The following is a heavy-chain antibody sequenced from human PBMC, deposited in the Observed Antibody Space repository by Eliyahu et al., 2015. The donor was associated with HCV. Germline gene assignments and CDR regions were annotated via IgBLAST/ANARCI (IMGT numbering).Heavy chain of an antibody. CDR3: ARATLRYCSSTSCYRYYYYGMDV. CDR2: INHSGST. V-gene: IGHV4-34*01. CDR1: GGSFSGYY. Sequence: QVQLQQWGAGLLKPSETLSLTCAVYGGSFSGYYWSWIRQPPGKGLEWIGEINHSGSTNYNPSLKSRVTISVDTSKNQFSLKLSSVTAADTAVYYCARATLRYCSSTSCYRYYYYGMDVWGQGTTVTVSS. J-gene: IGHJ6*02. D-gene: IGHD2-2*01.